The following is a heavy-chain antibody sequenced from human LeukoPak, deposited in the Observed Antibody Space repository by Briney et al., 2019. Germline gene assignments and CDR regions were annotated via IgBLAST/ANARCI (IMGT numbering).Heavy chain of an antibody. V-gene: IGHV3-23*01. J-gene: IGHJ4*02. Sequence: GGSLRLSCAASGFTFSSYGMSWVRQAPGKGLEWVSAISGSGGSTYYADSVKGRFTISRDNSKNTLYLQMNSLRAEDTAVYYCARPDYGGVVIGYWGQGTLVTVSS. D-gene: IGHD4-23*01. CDR1: GFTFSSYG. CDR2: ISGSGGST. CDR3: ARPDYGGVVIGY.